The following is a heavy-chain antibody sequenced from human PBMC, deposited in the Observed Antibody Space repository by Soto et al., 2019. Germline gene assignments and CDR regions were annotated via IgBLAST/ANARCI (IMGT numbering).Heavy chain of an antibody. CDR1: GGSISSYY. V-gene: IGHV4-59*01. CDR3: ARLLAAAGSFFDY. CDR2: IYYSGST. Sequence: PSETLSLTCTVSGGSISSYYWIWIRQPPGKGLEWIGYIYYSGSTNYNPSLKSRVTISVDTSKNQFSLKLSSVTAADTAVYYCARLLAAAGSFFDYWGQGTLVTVSS. D-gene: IGHD6-13*01. J-gene: IGHJ4*02.